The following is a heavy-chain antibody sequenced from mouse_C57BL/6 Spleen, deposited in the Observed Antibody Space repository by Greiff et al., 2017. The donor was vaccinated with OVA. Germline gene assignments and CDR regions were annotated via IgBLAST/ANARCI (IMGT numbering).Heavy chain of an antibody. J-gene: IGHJ2*01. D-gene: IGHD2-5*01. CDR2: IYPGSGST. Sequence: QVQLQQPGAELVKPGASVKMSCKASGYTFTSYWITWVKQRPGQGLEWIGDIYPGSGSTNYNEKFKSKATLTVDTSSSTAYMQLSSLTSEDSAVYYCAREFAEYSRVDYWGQGTTLTVSS. V-gene: IGHV1-55*01. CDR1: GYTFTSYW. CDR3: AREFAEYSRVDY.